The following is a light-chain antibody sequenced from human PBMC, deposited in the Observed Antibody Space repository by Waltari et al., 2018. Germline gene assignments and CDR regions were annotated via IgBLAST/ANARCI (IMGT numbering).Light chain of an antibody. CDR1: QSVSNL. Sequence: EIVLTQSPATLSLSPGERATLSCRASQSVSNLLGWYQQKPGQAPRLLIYDASNRAPGVPDRFSGSGSGTDFTLTISSLEPEDFAIYYCQHRRNWPWTFGQGTRVEIK. J-gene: IGKJ1*01. V-gene: IGKV3-11*01. CDR2: DAS. CDR3: QHRRNWPWT.